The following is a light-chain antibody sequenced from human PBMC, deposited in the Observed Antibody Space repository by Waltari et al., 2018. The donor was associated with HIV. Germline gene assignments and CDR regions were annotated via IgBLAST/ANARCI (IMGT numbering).Light chain of an antibody. Sequence: DIQMTQSPSSLSASVGDRVTITCRASQGITNSLAWYQQGPGRAPRLLLYDASRLERGVPSSFTGSESATDYTLTITSLQPEDSATYYCQQYYKTPRTFGRGTRVEV. CDR2: DAS. J-gene: IGKJ1*01. V-gene: IGKV1-NL1*01. CDR1: QGITNS. CDR3: QQYYKTPRT.